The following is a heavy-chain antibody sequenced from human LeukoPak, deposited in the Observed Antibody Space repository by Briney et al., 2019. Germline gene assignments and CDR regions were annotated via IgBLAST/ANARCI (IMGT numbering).Heavy chain of an antibody. CDR2: IYPGDSDT. CDR3: ARHAYSGSWYGWFDP. V-gene: IGHV5-51*01. CDR1: GYSFTSYW. J-gene: IGHJ5*02. Sequence: GESLKISCKGSGYSFTSYWIGWVRQMPGKGLEWMGIIYPGDSDTRYSPSFQGQVTISADKSISTAYLQWSSLKASDTAMYYCARHAYSGSWYGWFDPWGQGTLVTVSS. D-gene: IGHD6-13*01.